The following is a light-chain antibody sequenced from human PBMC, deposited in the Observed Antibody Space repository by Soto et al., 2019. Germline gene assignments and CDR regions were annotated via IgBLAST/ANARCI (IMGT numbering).Light chain of an antibody. J-gene: IGKJ2*01. CDR3: QKHVRSPRN. Sequence: EIVLTQSPVTLSLSPGEIATLSCSASQSVDSAYLGWYQHKPGQAPRLLISATSRRATGTPDRFSGSGSGTAFTLTISRLEPEDFAVYYCQKHVRSPRNFGQGTKVDIK. CDR2: ATS. CDR1: QSVDSAY. V-gene: IGKV3-20*01.